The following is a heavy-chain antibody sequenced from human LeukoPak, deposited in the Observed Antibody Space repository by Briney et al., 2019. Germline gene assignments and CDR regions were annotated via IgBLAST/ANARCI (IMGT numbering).Heavy chain of an antibody. Sequence: SDTLSLTHTVSGVSISSRSYCWGWIRQPPGKGLEWIGTVCYSGSTFYTPALKSRVTPYLDTSKNQLAPKLSSVTAADTAVYYCARNEEFLPEDSFDPCGGGNLVTVSS. V-gene: IGHV4-39*01. CDR1: GVSISSRSYC. CDR2: VCYSGST. CDR3: ARNEEFLPEDSFDP. D-gene: IGHD1-1*01. J-gene: IGHJ5*02.